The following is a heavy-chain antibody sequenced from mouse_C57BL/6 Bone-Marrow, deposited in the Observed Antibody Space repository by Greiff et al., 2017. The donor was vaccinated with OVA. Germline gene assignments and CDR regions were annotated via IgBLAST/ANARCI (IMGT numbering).Heavy chain of an antibody. CDR2: IDPSDSDT. Sequence: QVQLQQPGAELVKPGASVKLSCKASGYTFTSYWMQWVKQRPGQGLEWIGEIDPSDSDTNYNQKFKGKATLTVDTSSSTAYMQLSSLTSEDSAVYYCARSCGYYGAWFAYWGQGTLVTVSA. V-gene: IGHV1-50*01. CDR1: GYTFTSYW. CDR3: ARSCGYYGAWFAY. D-gene: IGHD2-3*01. J-gene: IGHJ3*01.